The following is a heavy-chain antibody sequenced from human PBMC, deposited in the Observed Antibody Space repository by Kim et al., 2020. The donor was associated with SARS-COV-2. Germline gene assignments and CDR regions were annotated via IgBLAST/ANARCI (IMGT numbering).Heavy chain of an antibody. CDR1: GFTFSSYS. Sequence: GGSLRLSCAASGFTFSSYSMNWVRQAPGKGLEWVSSISSSSSYIYYADSVKGRFTISRDNAKNSLYLQMNSLRAEDTAVYYCARGKVGATTHYYYGMDVWGQGTTVTVSS. CDR3: ARGKVGATTHYYYGMDV. CDR2: ISSSSSYI. J-gene: IGHJ6*02. D-gene: IGHD1-26*01. V-gene: IGHV3-21*01.